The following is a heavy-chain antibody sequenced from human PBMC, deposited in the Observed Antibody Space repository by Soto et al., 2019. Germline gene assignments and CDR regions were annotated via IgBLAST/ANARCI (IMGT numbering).Heavy chain of an antibody. J-gene: IGHJ4*02. CDR1: GGSISSYY. V-gene: IGHV4-59*08. CDR3: ARSTDSIDY. Sequence: SETLSLTCTVSGGSISSYYWSWIRQPPGKGLEWIGYIYYSGSTNYNPSLKSRVTISVGTSKNQFSLKLSSVTAADTAVYYCARSTDSIDYWGQGTLVTVSS. CDR2: IYYSGST.